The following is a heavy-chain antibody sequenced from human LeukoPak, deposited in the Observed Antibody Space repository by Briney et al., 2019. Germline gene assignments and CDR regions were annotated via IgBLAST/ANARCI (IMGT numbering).Heavy chain of an antibody. CDR3: AKGYNYGSDY. V-gene: IGHV1-2*06. D-gene: IGHD5-18*01. Sequence: ASVKVSCKASGYIFSDSYMHWMRLAPGQGLEWMGRINLNNGGTSFIQKLQGRVTMTRDTSISTAYMELSSLTSDDTAVYYCAKGYNYGSDYWGQGTLVTVSS. CDR2: INLNNGGT. CDR1: GYIFSDSY. J-gene: IGHJ4*02.